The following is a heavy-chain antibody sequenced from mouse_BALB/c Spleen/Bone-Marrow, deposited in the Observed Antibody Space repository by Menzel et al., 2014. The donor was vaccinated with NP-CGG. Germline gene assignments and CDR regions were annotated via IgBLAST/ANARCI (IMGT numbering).Heavy chain of an antibody. Sequence: QVQLKESGAELVRPGSSVKISCKASSYAFSTYWMNWVKQRPGQGLEWIGQVSPGDGDTNYNGKFRGKATLTADKSSSTAYIQLSSLTSEDSAVYFCARVYYGNLDHWGQGTTLTVSS. CDR2: VSPGDGDT. V-gene: IGHV1-80*01. D-gene: IGHD2-1*01. CDR3: ARVYYGNLDH. J-gene: IGHJ2*01. CDR1: SYAFSTYW.